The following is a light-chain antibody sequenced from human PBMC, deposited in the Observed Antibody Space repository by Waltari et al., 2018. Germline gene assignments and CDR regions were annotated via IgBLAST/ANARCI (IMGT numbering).Light chain of an antibody. J-gene: IGKJ2*01. CDR2: GAS. CDR1: QSVSSN. V-gene: IGKV3-15*01. Sequence: EIVMTQSPATLSVSPGERATLPCRASQSVSSNLAWYQQKPGQAPRLLIYGASTRATGIPARFSGSGSGTEFTLTISSLQSEDFAVYYCQQYNNWRVTFGQGTKLEIK. CDR3: QQYNNWRVT.